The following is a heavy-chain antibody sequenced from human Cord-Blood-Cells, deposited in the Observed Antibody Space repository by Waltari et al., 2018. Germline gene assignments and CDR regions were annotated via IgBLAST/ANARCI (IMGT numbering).Heavy chain of an antibody. D-gene: IGHD1-1*01. CDR3: ARDVEYYGMDV. J-gene: IGHJ6*02. Sequence: EVQLVESGGGLVQPGGSLRLSCAASGFTVSSNTKSLVRQAPGEGVGGVSVIYSGGSNYYSDSVKGRFTISMHNSKNTLYLQMNSLRAEDTAVYYCARDVEYYGMDVWGQGTTVTVSS. CDR1: GFTVSSNT. V-gene: IGHV3-53*04. CDR2: IYSGGSN.